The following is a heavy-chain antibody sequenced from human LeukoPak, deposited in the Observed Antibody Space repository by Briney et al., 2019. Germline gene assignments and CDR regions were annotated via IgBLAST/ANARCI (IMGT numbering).Heavy chain of an antibody. D-gene: IGHD3-10*01. CDR1: GFTFGDYA. CDR3: VRDRSGSY. Sequence: GGSLRLSCAASGFTFGDYAVIWVRQAPGKGLEWVGFIRSKAYGGTTEYAASVKGRFTISRDDSKSSAYLQMNSLRAEDTAVYYCVRDRSGSYWGQGTLVTVSS. CDR2: IRSKAYGGTT. J-gene: IGHJ4*02. V-gene: IGHV3-49*04.